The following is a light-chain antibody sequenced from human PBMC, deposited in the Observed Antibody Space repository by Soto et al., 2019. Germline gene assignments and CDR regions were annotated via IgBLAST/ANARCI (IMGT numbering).Light chain of an antibody. CDR1: QSVSSY. CDR2: DAS. J-gene: IGKJ4*01. V-gene: IGKV3-11*01. CDR3: QQRINWPLT. Sequence: EVVLTQSPATLSLSPGERATLSCRASQSVSSYLAWYQQKSGQAPRLLIYDASNRATGIPARFSGSGSGTDFTLTISSLEPEDFAVYYCQQRINWPLTFGGGTNVEIK.